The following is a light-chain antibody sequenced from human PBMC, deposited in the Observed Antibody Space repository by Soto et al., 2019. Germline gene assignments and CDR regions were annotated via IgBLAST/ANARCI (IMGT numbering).Light chain of an antibody. V-gene: IGLV1-44*01. Sequence: QSVLTQPPSASGTPGQRVTISCSGSSSNIGSNTVNWYQQLPGTAPKLLIYSNNQRPSGVPDRFSGSKSGTSASLAISGLQSEGEADYYCAAWDDSLNGPGVFGGGTKLTVL. CDR1: SSNIGSNT. J-gene: IGLJ3*02. CDR2: SNN. CDR3: AAWDDSLNGPGV.